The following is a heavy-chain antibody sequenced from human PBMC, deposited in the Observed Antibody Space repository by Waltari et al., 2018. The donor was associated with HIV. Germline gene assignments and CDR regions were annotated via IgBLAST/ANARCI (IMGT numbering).Heavy chain of an antibody. CDR1: GGSISSYY. D-gene: IGHD3-9*01. CDR2: IYYSGST. Sequence: QVQLQESGPGLVKPSETLSLTCTVSGGSISSYYWSWIRQPPGKGLEWIGYIYYSGSTNSHPSLKSRVTIAVDTSKNQFSLKLSSVTAADTAVYYCARDHLDYDILTGSYDAFDIWGQGTMVTVSS. J-gene: IGHJ3*02. CDR3: ARDHLDYDILTGSYDAFDI. V-gene: IGHV4-59*01.